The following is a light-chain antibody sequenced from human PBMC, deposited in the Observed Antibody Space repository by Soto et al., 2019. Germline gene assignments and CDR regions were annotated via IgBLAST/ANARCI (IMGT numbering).Light chain of an antibody. CDR3: QHYNSYSEA. V-gene: IGKV1-5*03. CDR1: QTISSW. CDR2: KAS. Sequence: DIQMPQSPSTVSGSVGDRSTITCRASQTISSWLAWYQQKPGKAPKLLIYKASTLKSGVPSRFSGSGSGTEFTLTISSLQPDDFATYYCQHYNSYSEAVGQGNKVDIK. J-gene: IGKJ1*01.